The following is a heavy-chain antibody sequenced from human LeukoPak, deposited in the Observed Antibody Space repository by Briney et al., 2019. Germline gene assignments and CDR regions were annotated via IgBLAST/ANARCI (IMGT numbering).Heavy chain of an antibody. Sequence: RASVNVSCKASGYTFPSYFMHWVRQAPGQGLEWMGIINPTGGSTTYAQKFQGRVTMTRDTSTSTVYMELRSLRSDDTAVYYCARTAARRFDYWGQGTLVTVSS. D-gene: IGHD6-6*01. CDR2: INPTGGST. CDR1: GYTFPSYF. V-gene: IGHV1-46*01. CDR3: ARTAARRFDY. J-gene: IGHJ4*02.